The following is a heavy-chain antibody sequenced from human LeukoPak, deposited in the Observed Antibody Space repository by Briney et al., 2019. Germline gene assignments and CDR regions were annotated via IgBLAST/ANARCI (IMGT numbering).Heavy chain of an antibody. D-gene: IGHD6-13*01. CDR3: ARDRVWDGFDY. J-gene: IGHJ4*02. Sequence: SETLSLTCTVSGGSISSYYWSWIRQPPGKGLEWIGYIYYSGSTNYNPSLKSRVTISVDTSKNQFSLKLSSVTAADTAVYYCARDRVWDGFDYWGQGTLVTVSS. V-gene: IGHV4-59*01. CDR1: GGSISSYY. CDR2: IYYSGST.